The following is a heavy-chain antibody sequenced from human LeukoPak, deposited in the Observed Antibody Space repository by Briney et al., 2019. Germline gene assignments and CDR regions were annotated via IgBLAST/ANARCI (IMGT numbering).Heavy chain of an antibody. V-gene: IGHV3-7*01. Sequence: GGSLRLSCAGSGFTFSSYWMSWVRQAPGKGLEWVANIKQDGSEKYYVDSVKGRFTISRDNAKNSVYLQMNSLRGEDTAVYYCASTGSGWGQGTLVTVSS. J-gene: IGHJ4*02. CDR2: IKQDGSEK. D-gene: IGHD3-10*01. CDR1: GFTFSSYW. CDR3: ASTGSG.